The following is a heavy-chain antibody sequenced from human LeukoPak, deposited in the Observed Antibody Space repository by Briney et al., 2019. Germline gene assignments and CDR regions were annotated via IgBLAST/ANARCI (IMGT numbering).Heavy chain of an antibody. CDR2: IKQDGSEK. J-gene: IGHJ3*02. CDR1: GFRFSYYW. CDR3: ARDGGATYTFDI. Sequence: GGSLRLSCAASGFRFSYYWMSWVRQAPGKGLEWVDNIKQDGSEKYYVDSVKGRFTISRDNGKNSLYLQMNSLRAEDTAVYYCARDGGATYTFDIWGQGTMVTVSS. D-gene: IGHD1-26*01. V-gene: IGHV3-7*05.